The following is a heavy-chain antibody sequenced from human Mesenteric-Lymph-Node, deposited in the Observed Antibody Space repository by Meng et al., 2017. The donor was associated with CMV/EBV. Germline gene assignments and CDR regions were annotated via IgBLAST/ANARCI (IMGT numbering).Heavy chain of an antibody. CDR1: GAISRASYY. CDR3: ARLNYGGTSGGNLDV. V-gene: IGHV4-39*01. J-gene: IGHJ3*01. D-gene: IGHD4/OR15-4a*01. Sequence: GAISRASYYWGWIRQSPEKGLEWIGSIFYDGLSHYNPSLKSRVTISVDTSKNQFSLRLHSVTAADTAVYYCARLNYGGTSGGNLDVWGQGTMVTVSS. CDR2: IFYDGLS.